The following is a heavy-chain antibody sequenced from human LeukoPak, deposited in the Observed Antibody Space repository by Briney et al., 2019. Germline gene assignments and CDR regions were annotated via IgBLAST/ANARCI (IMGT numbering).Heavy chain of an antibody. Sequence: SETLSLTCAVYGGSFSGYYWGWIRQPPGKGLEWIGEINHSGSTNYNPSLKSRVTISVDTSKNQFSLKLSSVTAADTAVYYCARGRGIQYYDILTGYVYWGQGTLVTVSS. V-gene: IGHV4-34*01. CDR2: INHSGST. D-gene: IGHD3-9*01. CDR1: GGSFSGYY. J-gene: IGHJ4*02. CDR3: ARGRGIQYYDILTGYVY.